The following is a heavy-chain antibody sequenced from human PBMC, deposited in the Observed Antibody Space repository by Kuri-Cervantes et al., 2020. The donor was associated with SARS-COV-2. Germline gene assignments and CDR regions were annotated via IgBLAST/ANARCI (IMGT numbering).Heavy chain of an antibody. CDR2: SNAGNGNT. CDR1: GYTFTSYA. Sequence: ASVQVSCKASGYTFTSYAMHWVRQAPGQRLEWMGWSNAGNGNTKYSQEFQGRVTITRDTSASTAYMELSSLRPEDTAVYYCATDGTRAYSNSYYYMDVWGKGTTVTVSS. CDR3: ATDGTRAYSNSYYYMDV. V-gene: IGHV1-3*02. D-gene: IGHD4-11*01. J-gene: IGHJ6*03.